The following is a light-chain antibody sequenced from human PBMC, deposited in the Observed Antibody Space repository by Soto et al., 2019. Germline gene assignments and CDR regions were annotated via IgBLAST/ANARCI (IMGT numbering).Light chain of an antibody. CDR1: QSVSNS. Sequence: EVVMTQSPATLSVSPGEGATLSCRASQSVSNSLAWYQQKPGQAPRLLIYDASIRDTGIPARFSGSGSGTEFTLTISSLQSEGFAVYYCQQYNNWPPITFGQGTRLEIK. CDR3: QQYNNWPPIT. V-gene: IGKV3-15*01. CDR2: DAS. J-gene: IGKJ5*01.